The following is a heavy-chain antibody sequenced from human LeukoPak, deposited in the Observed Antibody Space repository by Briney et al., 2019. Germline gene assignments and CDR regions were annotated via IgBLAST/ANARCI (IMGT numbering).Heavy chain of an antibody. D-gene: IGHD2-21*02. Sequence: PSQTLSLTCTVSGGSISSGGYYWNWIRQHPGKGLEWIGYIYYSGSTYYNPSLKSRVTISVDTSKNQFSLKLSSVTAADTAVYYCAREASMGGDHYWGQGTLVTVSS. CDR3: AREASMGGDHY. CDR2: IYYSGST. V-gene: IGHV4-31*03. J-gene: IGHJ4*02. CDR1: GGSISSGGYY.